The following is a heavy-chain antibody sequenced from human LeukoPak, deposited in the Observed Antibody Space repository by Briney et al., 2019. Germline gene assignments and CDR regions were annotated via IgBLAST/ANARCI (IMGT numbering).Heavy chain of an antibody. CDR2: ISSSGSTI. CDR1: GFTFSSYE. J-gene: IGHJ3*02. Sequence: GGSLRLSCAASGFTFSSYEMNWVRQAPGKGLEWVSYISSSGSTIYYADSVKGRFTTSRDNAKNSLYLQMNSLRAEDTAVYYCATFVYDYVWGSYHDAFDIWGQGTMVTVSS. D-gene: IGHD3-16*02. CDR3: ATFVYDYVWGSYHDAFDI. V-gene: IGHV3-48*03.